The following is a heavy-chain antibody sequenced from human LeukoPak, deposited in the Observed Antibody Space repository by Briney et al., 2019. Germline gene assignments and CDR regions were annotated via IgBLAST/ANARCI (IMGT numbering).Heavy chain of an antibody. V-gene: IGHV4-34*01. CDR3: ARAVIPAADLDY. CDR1: GGSFTGYY. CDR2: ITHGGST. Sequence: SETLSLTCAVYGGSFTGYYWTWIRQPPGKGLEWIGEITHGGSTNYNPSLKSRVTISIDTSKNQFSLRLTSVTAADTALYYCARAVIPAADLDYWGQGTLVTVSS. D-gene: IGHD2-2*01. J-gene: IGHJ4*02.